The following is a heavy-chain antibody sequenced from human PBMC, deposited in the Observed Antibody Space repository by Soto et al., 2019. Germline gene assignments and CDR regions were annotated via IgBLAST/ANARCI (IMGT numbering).Heavy chain of an antibody. Sequence: EVQLLESGGGLVQPGGSLRLSCAASGFTFSNYAMSWVRQAPGKGLEWVSTLRIGGEITYYADSVKGRFTVSRDNSKNTLYLLMNGLRAEDTAVYYCAKAHYYYDSSGYRHFDYWGQGTLVTVSS. J-gene: IGHJ4*02. D-gene: IGHD3-22*01. V-gene: IGHV3-23*01. CDR1: GFTFSNYA. CDR3: AKAHYYYDSSGYRHFDY. CDR2: LRIGGEIT.